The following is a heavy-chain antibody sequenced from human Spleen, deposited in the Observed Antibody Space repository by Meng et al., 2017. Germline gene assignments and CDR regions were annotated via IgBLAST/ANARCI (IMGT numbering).Heavy chain of an antibody. V-gene: IGHV3-23*01. CDR1: GFTFSSYA. CDR2: ISGSGGST. CDR3: ANPTAAYGDFVDY. D-gene: IGHD4-17*01. J-gene: IGHJ4*02. Sequence: GESLKISCAASGFTFSSYAMSWVRQAPGKGLEWVSAISGSGGSTYYADSVKGRFTISRDNSKNTLYLQMNSLRAEDTAVYYCANPTAAYGDFVDYWGQGTLVTVS.